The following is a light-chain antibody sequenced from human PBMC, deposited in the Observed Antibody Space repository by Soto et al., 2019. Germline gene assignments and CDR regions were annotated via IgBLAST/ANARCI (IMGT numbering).Light chain of an antibody. CDR1: TSNIGAGYD. Sequence: QSVLTQPPSVSGAPGRRVPISCPGTTSNIGAGYDEHWYQQLPGTAPKLLIYGNSNRPSGVPDRFSGSKSGTSASLAITGLRAEDEADYYCQSYDSSLSGWVFGGGTKLTVL. CDR3: QSYDSSLSGWV. CDR2: GNS. J-gene: IGLJ3*02. V-gene: IGLV1-40*01.